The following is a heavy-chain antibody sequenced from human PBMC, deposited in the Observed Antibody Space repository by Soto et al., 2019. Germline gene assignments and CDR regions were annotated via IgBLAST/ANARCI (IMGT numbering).Heavy chain of an antibody. CDR3: ARDLRVYYYGSGSYSYYYYYYMDV. CDR1: GGSFSGYY. D-gene: IGHD3-10*01. V-gene: IGHV4-34*01. J-gene: IGHJ6*03. Sequence: PSETLSLTCAVYGGSFSGYYWSWIRQPPGKGLEWIGEINHSGSTNYNPSLKSRVTISVDTSKNQFSLKLSSVTAADTAVYYCARDLRVYYYGSGSYSYYYYYYMDVWGKGTTVTVSS. CDR2: INHSGST.